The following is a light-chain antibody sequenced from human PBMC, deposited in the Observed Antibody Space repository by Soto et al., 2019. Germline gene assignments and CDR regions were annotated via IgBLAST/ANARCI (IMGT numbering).Light chain of an antibody. V-gene: IGKV3-15*01. CDR3: QDYSDWPTWT. CDR1: QSVSSK. Sequence: ETVMTQSPATLSLSPGERATLSCRASQSVSSKLVWYQQKPGQDPRSLIYGASTRAAGIPARFSGSVSGTEFTLIISSMQSEDFAVYYCQDYSDWPTWTFGQGTKV. J-gene: IGKJ1*01. CDR2: GAS.